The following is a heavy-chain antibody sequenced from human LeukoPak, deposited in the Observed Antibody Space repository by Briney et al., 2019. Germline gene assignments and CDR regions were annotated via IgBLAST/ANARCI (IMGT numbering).Heavy chain of an antibody. V-gene: IGHV3-23*01. D-gene: IGHD3-3*01. CDR1: GFTFSNYG. Sequence: GGTLRLSSAASGFTFSNYGLSWVRQAPGKGLEWVSGITGSGGSTYYADSVKGRFTISRDNAKNSLFLQMNSLRAEDTAVYYCARDRITDFWSGYYTNYFDYWGQGTLVTVSS. CDR3: ARDRITDFWSGYYTNYFDY. J-gene: IGHJ4*02. CDR2: ITGSGGST.